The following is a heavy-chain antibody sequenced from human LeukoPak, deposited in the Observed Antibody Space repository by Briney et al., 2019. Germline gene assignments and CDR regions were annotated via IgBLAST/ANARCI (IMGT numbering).Heavy chain of an antibody. Sequence: GGSLRLSCAASGFTFSSYGMHWVRQAPGKGLEWVAVISYDGSNKYYADSVKGRFTISRDNSKNTLYLQMNSLRAEDTAVYYCARGPPSGYGSGSYYRYYFDCWGQGTLVTVSS. CDR1: GFTFSSYG. V-gene: IGHV3-30*03. D-gene: IGHD3-10*01. J-gene: IGHJ4*02. CDR3: ARGPPSGYGSGSYYRYYFDC. CDR2: ISYDGSNK.